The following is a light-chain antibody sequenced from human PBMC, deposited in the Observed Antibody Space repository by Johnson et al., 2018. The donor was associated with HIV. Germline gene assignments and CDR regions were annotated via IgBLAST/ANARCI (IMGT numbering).Light chain of an antibody. Sequence: QSVLTQPPSVSAAPGQKVTISCSGSNSNIGNNYVSWYQQVPGTAPKLLIYENNKRPSGIPDRFSGSKSGTSATLGIPGLKTGDEADYYCGTWDSSLSAYVFGTGTKVTVL. J-gene: IGLJ1*01. CDR3: GTWDSSLSAYV. CDR2: ENN. V-gene: IGLV1-51*01. CDR1: NSNIGNNY.